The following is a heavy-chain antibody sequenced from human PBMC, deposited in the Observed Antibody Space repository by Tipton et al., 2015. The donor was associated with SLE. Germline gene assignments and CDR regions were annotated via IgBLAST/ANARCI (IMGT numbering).Heavy chain of an antibody. CDR2: IYYSGST. CDR3: ARGLGPSYDFSYFDS. CDR1: GGSLSSYY. Sequence: TLSLTCAVYGGSLSSYYWSWIRQPPGKGLEWIGYIYYSGSTNYNPSLKSRVTISVDTSKNHFSLTLKSVTAADTAVYFCARGLGPSYDFSYFDSWGQGTLVSVSS. J-gene: IGHJ4*02. D-gene: IGHD3-3*01. V-gene: IGHV4-59*12.